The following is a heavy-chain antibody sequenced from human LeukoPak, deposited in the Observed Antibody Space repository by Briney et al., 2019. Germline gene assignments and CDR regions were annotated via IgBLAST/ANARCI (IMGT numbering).Heavy chain of an antibody. D-gene: IGHD6-13*01. Sequence: SETLSLTCTVSGGSISSGGYYWSWIRQPPGKGLEWIGYIYHSGSTYYNPSLKSRVTISVDRSKNQFSLKLSSVTAADTAVYYCARAVAAAGTPVFDYWGQGTLVTVSS. CDR2: IYHSGST. CDR3: ARAVAAAGTPVFDY. CDR1: GGSISSGGYY. J-gene: IGHJ4*02. V-gene: IGHV4-30-2*01.